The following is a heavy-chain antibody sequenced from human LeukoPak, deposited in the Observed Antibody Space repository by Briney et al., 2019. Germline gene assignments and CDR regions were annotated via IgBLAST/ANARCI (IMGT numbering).Heavy chain of an antibody. Sequence: GESLKISCKGSGYSFTSYWIGWVRQMPGKGLEWMGIIYPGDSDTGYSPSFQGQVTISADKSISTAYLQWSSLKASDTAMYYCARTQAHDYGDYSDWGQGTLVTVSS. CDR1: GYSFTSYW. D-gene: IGHD4-17*01. V-gene: IGHV5-51*01. J-gene: IGHJ4*02. CDR3: ARTQAHDYGDYSD. CDR2: IYPGDSDT.